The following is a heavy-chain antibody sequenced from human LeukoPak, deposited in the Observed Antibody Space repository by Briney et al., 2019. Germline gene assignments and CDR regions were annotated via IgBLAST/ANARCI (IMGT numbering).Heavy chain of an antibody. D-gene: IGHD3-22*01. CDR1: GYSFTNYA. CDR2: IIPIFGTA. Sequence: SVKVSCKASGYSFTNYAMNWVRQAPGQGLEWMGGIIPIFGTANYAQKFQGRVTITADKSTSTAYMELSSLRSEDTAVYYCAGEKYYYDSSGYSHWGKWSQFDYWGQGTLVTVSS. V-gene: IGHV1-69*06. J-gene: IGHJ4*02. CDR3: AGEKYYYDSSGYSHWGKWSQFDY.